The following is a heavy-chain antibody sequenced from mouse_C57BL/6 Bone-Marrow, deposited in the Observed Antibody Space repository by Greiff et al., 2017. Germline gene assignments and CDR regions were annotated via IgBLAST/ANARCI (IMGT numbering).Heavy chain of an antibody. V-gene: IGHV1-7*01. Sequence: VQVVESGAELAKPGASVKLSCKASGYTFTSYWMHWVKQRPGQGLEWIGYINPSSGYTKYNQKFKDKATLTADKSSSTAYMQLSSLTYEDSAVYDCARWYYSNLFDYWGQGTTLTVSS. D-gene: IGHD2-5*01. CDR2: INPSSGYT. CDR1: GYTFTSYW. J-gene: IGHJ2*01. CDR3: ARWYYSNLFDY.